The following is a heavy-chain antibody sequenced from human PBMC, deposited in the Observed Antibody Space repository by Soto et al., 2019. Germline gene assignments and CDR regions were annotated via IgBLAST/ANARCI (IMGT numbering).Heavy chain of an antibody. Sequence: PSETLSLSCAASGFTFSSYAMSWVRQAPGKGLEWVSAISGSGGSTYYADSVKGRFTISRDNSKNTLYLQMNSLRAEDTAVYYCAKDSSPIAAAGIGDYWGQGTLVTVSS. CDR2: ISGSGGST. J-gene: IGHJ4*02. CDR3: AKDSSPIAAAGIGDY. V-gene: IGHV3-23*01. D-gene: IGHD6-13*01. CDR1: GFTFSSYA.